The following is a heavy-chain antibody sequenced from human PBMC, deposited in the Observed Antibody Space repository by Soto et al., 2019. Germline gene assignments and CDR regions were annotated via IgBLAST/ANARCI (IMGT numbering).Heavy chain of an antibody. CDR3: ARVSQSGSSWESFYFDY. CDR1: GYTFTSYY. Sequence: ASVKVSCKASGYTFTSYYMHWVRQAPGQGLEGMGIINPSGGSTSYAQKFQGRVTMTRDTSTSTVYMELSSLRSEDTAVYYCARVSQSGSSWESFYFDYWGQGTLVTVSS. D-gene: IGHD6-13*01. CDR2: INPSGGST. J-gene: IGHJ4*02. V-gene: IGHV1-46*01.